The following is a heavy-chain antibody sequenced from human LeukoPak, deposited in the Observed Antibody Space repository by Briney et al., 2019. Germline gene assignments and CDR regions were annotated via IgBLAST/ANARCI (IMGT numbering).Heavy chain of an antibody. CDR1: GFVLDDYT. V-gene: IGHV3-43*01. D-gene: IGHD3-16*01. J-gene: IGHJ4*02. CDR2: IRWDGVIA. CDR3: AKEVSGGSYYEWVEN. Sequence: GESLRLPCVASGFVLDDYTMHWVRQARGKGLEWVSLIRWDGVIAHYSDSVKGRFTISRDNSKNSLYLQMNSLRTEDSALYYCAKEVSGGSYYEWVENWGQGTLVTVSS.